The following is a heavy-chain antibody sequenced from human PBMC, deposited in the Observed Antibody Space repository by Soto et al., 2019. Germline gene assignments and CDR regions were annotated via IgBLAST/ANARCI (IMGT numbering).Heavy chain of an antibody. Sequence: VQLQQSGPGLVKPSQTLSLTCAISGDTVSSNSEAWNWIRQSPSRGLEWLGRTYYRSKWYNEYALSVQSRITINVDTSKNQFSLRLNSVTPDDTAVYFCAGGPALTGSFFDSWGQGTLVSVSS. CDR2: TYYRSKWYN. D-gene: IGHD3-9*01. J-gene: IGHJ4*02. V-gene: IGHV6-1*01. CDR1: GDTVSSNSEA. CDR3: AGGPALTGSFFDS.